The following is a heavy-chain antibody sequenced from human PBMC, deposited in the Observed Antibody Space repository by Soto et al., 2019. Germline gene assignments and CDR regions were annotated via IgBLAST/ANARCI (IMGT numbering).Heavy chain of an antibody. V-gene: IGHV3-23*01. CDR3: AKGMGEMATIPGPFDI. Sequence: GGSLRLSCAASGFTFSSYAMSWVRQAPGKGLEWVSAISGSGGSTYYAASVKGRFTISRDNSKNTLYLQMNSLRAEDTAVYYCAKGMGEMATIPGPFDIWGQGTMVTVSS. J-gene: IGHJ3*02. D-gene: IGHD3-16*01. CDR1: GFTFSSYA. CDR2: ISGSGGST.